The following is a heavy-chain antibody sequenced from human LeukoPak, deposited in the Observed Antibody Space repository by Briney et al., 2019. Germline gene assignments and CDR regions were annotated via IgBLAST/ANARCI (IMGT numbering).Heavy chain of an antibody. Sequence: PGGSLRLSCAASGFTFDNYGIHWVRPAPGKGLEWVSGISWNSGSIGYADSVKGRFTISRDNAKNSLYLQMNSLRAEDTALYYCAKAPDDILTGYPDYWGQGTLVTVSS. CDR2: ISWNSGSI. CDR1: GFTFDNYG. V-gene: IGHV3-9*01. CDR3: AKAPDDILTGYPDY. J-gene: IGHJ4*02. D-gene: IGHD3-9*01.